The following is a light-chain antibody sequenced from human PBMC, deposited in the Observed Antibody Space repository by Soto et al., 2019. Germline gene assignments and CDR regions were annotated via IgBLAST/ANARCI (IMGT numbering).Light chain of an antibody. CDR1: QSISSW. Sequence: GARVTITCRASQSISSWLAWYQQKPGKAPKLLIYDASSLESGVPSRFSGSGSGTEFTLTISSLQPDDFATYYCQQANSFPITFGQGTRLEIK. V-gene: IGKV1-5*01. J-gene: IGKJ5*01. CDR2: DAS. CDR3: QQANSFPIT.